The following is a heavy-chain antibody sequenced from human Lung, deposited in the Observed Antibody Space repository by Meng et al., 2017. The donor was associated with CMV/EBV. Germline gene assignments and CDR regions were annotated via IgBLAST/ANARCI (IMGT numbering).Heavy chain of an antibody. D-gene: IGHD1-14*01. V-gene: IGHV1-46*01. J-gene: IGHJ5*02. Sequence: AYKASGYSFTSYYIHWVRQAPGQGLDWMGIINPSAGSTTYAQKFQGRVTMTRDTSTATVYMELSSLRSDDTAVYYCARGPDLNWFDPWGQGTLVTVSS. CDR2: INPSAGST. CDR1: GYSFTSYY. CDR3: ARGPDLNWFDP.